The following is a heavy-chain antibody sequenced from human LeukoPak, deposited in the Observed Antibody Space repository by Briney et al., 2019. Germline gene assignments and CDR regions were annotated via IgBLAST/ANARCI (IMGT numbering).Heavy chain of an antibody. V-gene: IGHV4-39*07. Sequence: SETLSLTCTVSGGSISSSSDYWGWIRQPPGKGLEWIGSIYYSGSTYYNSSLKSRVSMSVDTSKNQFSLNLSSVPAADTAVYYCAGVRAYGGNTPRSFDIWGQGTMVTVSS. D-gene: IGHD4-23*01. CDR1: GGSISSSSDY. CDR2: IYYSGST. CDR3: AGVRAYGGNTPRSFDI. J-gene: IGHJ3*02.